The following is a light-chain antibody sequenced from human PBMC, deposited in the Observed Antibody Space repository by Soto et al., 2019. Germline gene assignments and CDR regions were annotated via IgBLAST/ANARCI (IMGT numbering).Light chain of an antibody. J-gene: IGKJ1*01. CDR2: DAS. CDR1: QSISSW. Sequence: DIQMTQSPSTLSASVGDRVTITCRASQSISSWFAWYQQKPWKAPKLLIYDASSLEIVFPSRFSGSGSGTEFTLPVSILQPDDFASYCNQQYNRYAKTFCQRTTGPIK. CDR3: QQYNRYAKT. V-gene: IGKV1-5*01.